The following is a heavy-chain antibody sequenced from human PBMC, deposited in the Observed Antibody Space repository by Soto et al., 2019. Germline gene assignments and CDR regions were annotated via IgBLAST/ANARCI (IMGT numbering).Heavy chain of an antibody. V-gene: IGHV1-2*02. CDR1: GSTFTGYY. Sequence: ASVKVSCKAAGSTFTGYYMHWVRQAPGQGLEWMGWINPNSGGTNYARKFQGRVTMTRDTSISTAYMELSRLRSDDTAVYYCEIGPPVGATSPWGQGTLVTVSS. D-gene: IGHD1-26*01. J-gene: IGHJ5*02. CDR3: EIGPPVGATSP. CDR2: INPNSGGT.